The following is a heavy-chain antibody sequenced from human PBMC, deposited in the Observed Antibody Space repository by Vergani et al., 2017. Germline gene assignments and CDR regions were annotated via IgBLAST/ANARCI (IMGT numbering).Heavy chain of an antibody. CDR2: IYSGGSST. J-gene: IGHJ6*03. CDR3: AKTPAATNYYYYYMDV. D-gene: IGHD2-2*01. CDR1: GFTFSSYA. Sequence: EVQLLESGGGLVQPGGSLRLSCAASGFTFSSYAMSWVRQAPGKGLEWVSVIYSGGSSTYYADSVKGRFTISRANSKNTRYLQMNSLRAEDTAVYYCAKTPAATNYYYYYMDVWGKGTTVTVSS. V-gene: IGHV3-23*03.